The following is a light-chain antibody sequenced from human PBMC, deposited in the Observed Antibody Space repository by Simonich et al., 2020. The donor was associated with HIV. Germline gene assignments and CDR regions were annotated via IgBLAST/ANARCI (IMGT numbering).Light chain of an antibody. CDR1: QGISSW. Sequence: DIQMTQSPSSVSASVGDRVTISSRASQGISSWLAWYQHNPGKAPRLLMYAASSLQSGVPSRFSGSGSGTDFTLTISSLQPDDFATYYCQQYNSYSPMYTFGQGTKLEIK. V-gene: IGKV1D-16*01. J-gene: IGKJ2*01. CDR3: QQYNSYSPMYT. CDR2: AAS.